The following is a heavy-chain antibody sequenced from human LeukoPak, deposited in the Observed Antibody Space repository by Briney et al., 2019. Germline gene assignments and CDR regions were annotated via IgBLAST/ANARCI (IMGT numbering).Heavy chain of an antibody. D-gene: IGHD1-26*01. CDR2: ISGSGGST. V-gene: IGHV3-23*01. CDR3: AKEPGLSYSVTPFDY. J-gene: IGHJ4*02. Sequence: PGGSLRLSCAGSGFPFRSYAMSWVRQAPGKGLEWVSAISGSGGSTYYADSVKGRFTISRDNSKNTLYLQMTSLRAEDTAVYYCAKEPGLSYSVTPFDYWGQGTLITVSS. CDR1: GFPFRSYA.